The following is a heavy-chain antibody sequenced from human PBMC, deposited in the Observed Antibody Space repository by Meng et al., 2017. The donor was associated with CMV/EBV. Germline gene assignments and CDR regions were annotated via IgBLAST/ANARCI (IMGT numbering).Heavy chain of an antibody. Sequence: LQYACPGLLKPSDTRSLTCTASGGSISSSSYYGCWIRQPPGKGLEWIGSIYYSGSTYYNPSLKSRVTISVDTSKNQFSLKLSSVTAADTAVYYCASIVGAQDYWGQGTLVTVSS. CDR2: IYYSGST. D-gene: IGHD1-26*01. CDR1: GGSISSSSYY. CDR3: ASIVGAQDY. V-gene: IGHV4-39*07. J-gene: IGHJ4*02.